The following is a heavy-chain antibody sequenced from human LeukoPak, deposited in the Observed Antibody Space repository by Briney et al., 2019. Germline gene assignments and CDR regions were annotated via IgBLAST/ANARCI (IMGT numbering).Heavy chain of an antibody. J-gene: IGHJ4*02. CDR3: ARGARGYSSSWVQFDY. CDR2: IYSGGST. D-gene: IGHD6-13*01. Sequence: GGSLRLSCAASGFTVSSSYMSWVRQAPGKGLEWVSVIYSGGSTYYADSVKGRFTISRDNSKNTLYLQMNSLRAEDTAVYYCARGARGYSSSWVQFDYWGQGTLVTVSS. V-gene: IGHV3-66*02. CDR1: GFTVSSSY.